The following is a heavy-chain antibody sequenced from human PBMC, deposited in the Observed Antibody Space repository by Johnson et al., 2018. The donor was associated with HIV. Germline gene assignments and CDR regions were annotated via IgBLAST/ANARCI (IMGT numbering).Heavy chain of an antibody. J-gene: IGHJ3*02. V-gene: IGHV3-7*01. CDR3: AKVRSRWTTFDDAFDI. CDR1: GFSFSNYW. D-gene: IGHD4-11*01. CDR2: IKQDGSEK. Sequence: VQLVESGGGLVQPGGSLRLSCSAAGFSFSNYWMSWVRQAPGKGLEWVANIKQDGSEKYYVDSVKGRFTISRDNSKNTLYLQMNSLRPEDTAVYYCAKVRSRWTTFDDAFDIWGQGTLVTVSS.